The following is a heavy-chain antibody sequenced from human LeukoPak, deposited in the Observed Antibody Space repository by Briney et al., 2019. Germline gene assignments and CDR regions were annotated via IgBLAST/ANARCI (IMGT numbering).Heavy chain of an antibody. CDR2: INSDGSWT. CDR3: VSFYETY. V-gene: IGHV3-74*01. CDR1: GNYL. J-gene: IGHJ4*02. Sequence: GGSLRLSCAASGNYLMHWVRQAPGKGLVWVSHINSDGSWTSYADSVKGRFTISKDNAKNTVYLQMNNLRAEDTAVYYCVSFYETYWDRGTLVTVSS. D-gene: IGHD2-2*01.